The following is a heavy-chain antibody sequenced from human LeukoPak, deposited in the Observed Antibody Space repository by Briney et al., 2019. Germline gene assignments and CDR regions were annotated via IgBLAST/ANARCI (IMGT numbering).Heavy chain of an antibody. J-gene: IGHJ5*02. CDR3: ARARSKTGWFDP. CDR1: GYTFTGYY. V-gene: IGHV1-2*02. CDR2: INPNSGGT. Sequence: ASVKVSCKASGYTFTGYYMHWVRQAPGQGLEWMGWINPNSGGTNYAQKFQGRVTMTRDTSISTAYMELSRLRSDDTAVYYCARARSKTGWFDPWGQGTLVTVSS.